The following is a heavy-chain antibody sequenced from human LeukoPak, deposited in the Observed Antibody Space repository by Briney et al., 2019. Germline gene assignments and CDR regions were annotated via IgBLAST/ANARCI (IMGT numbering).Heavy chain of an antibody. CDR2: INGDGYST. Sequence: PGGSLRLSCAASGFTFSSYEMNWVRQAPGKGLVWVSRINGDGYSTAYADSVRGRFTISRDNTKNTVYLQMNSLRAEDTAVYYCSRSTDINWFDPWGQGTLVTVSS. CDR3: SRSTDINWFDP. J-gene: IGHJ5*02. D-gene: IGHD5/OR15-5a*01. V-gene: IGHV3-74*01. CDR1: GFTFSSYE.